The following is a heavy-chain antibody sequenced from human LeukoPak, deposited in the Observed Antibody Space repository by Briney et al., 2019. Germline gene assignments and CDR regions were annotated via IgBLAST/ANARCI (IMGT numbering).Heavy chain of an antibody. J-gene: IGHJ3*02. D-gene: IGHD3-22*01. Sequence: SETLSLTCAVYGGSFSGYYWSWIRQPPGKGLEWIGEINHSGSTNYNPSLKSRVTISVDTSKNQFSLKLSSVTAADTAVYYCARDYTMTHRLDAFDIWGQGTMVTVSS. V-gene: IGHV4-34*01. CDR2: INHSGST. CDR3: ARDYTMTHRLDAFDI. CDR1: GGSFSGYY.